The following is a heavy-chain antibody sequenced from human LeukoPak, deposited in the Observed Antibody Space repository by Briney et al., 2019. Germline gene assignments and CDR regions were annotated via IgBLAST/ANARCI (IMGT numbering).Heavy chain of an antibody. V-gene: IGHV3-15*01. CDR1: GFTFSNAW. CDR3: TTGYIVVVPAAARYYMDV. CDR2: IKSKTDGGTT. D-gene: IGHD2-2*01. J-gene: IGHJ6*03. Sequence: GGSLRLSCAASGFTFSNAWMSWARQAPGKGLEWVGRIKSKTDGGTTDYAAPVKGRFTISRDDSKNTLYLQMNSLKTEDTAVYYCTTGYIVVVPAAARYYMDVWGKGTTVTVSS.